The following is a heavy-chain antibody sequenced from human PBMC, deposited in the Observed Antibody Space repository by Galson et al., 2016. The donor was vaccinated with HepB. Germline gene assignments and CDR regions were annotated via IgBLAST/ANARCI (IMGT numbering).Heavy chain of an antibody. Sequence: ETLSLTCSVSGDSIINTGAYWGWVRQSPGKGLEWIGSIYYSGGTYYNPSLKSRVTVSVDTSKNQFSLRLNSVTAADTAVYYCARLAYCGADCYSGLDSWGQGTLVTVSS. CDR2: IYYSGGT. D-gene: IGHD2-21*02. V-gene: IGHV4-39*01. CDR3: ARLAYCGADCYSGLDS. J-gene: IGHJ4*02. CDR1: GDSIINTGAY.